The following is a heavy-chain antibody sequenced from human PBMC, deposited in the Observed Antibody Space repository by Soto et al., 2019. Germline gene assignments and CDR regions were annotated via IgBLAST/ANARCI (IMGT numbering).Heavy chain of an antibody. D-gene: IGHD2-2*01. Sequence: ASVKVSCKASGYTFTGYYMHWVRQAPGQGLEWMGWINPNSGGTNYAQKFQGWVTMTRDTSISTAYMELSRLRSDDTAVYYCARMRGSTSETYYYMDVWGKGTTVTVSS. V-gene: IGHV1-2*04. CDR2: INPNSGGT. J-gene: IGHJ6*03. CDR1: GYTFTGYY. CDR3: ARMRGSTSETYYYMDV.